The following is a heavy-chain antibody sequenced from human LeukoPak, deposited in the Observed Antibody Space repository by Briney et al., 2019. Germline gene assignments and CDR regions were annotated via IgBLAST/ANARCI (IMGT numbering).Heavy chain of an antibody. CDR1: GFTVSSNY. D-gene: IGHD1-26*01. Sequence: GGSLRLSCAASGFTVSSNYMSWVRQAPGKGLEWVSVIYSGGSTYYADSVKGRFTISRDNSKNTLYLQMNSLRAEDTAVYYCARGSTDPYSGSYYYFDYWGQGTLVTVSS. CDR3: ARGSTDPYSGSYYYFDY. J-gene: IGHJ4*02. V-gene: IGHV3-53*01. CDR2: IYSGGST.